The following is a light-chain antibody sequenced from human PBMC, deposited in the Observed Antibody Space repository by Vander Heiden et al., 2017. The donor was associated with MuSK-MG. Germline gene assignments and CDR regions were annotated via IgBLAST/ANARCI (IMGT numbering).Light chain of an antibody. CDR3: QAWDSSNV. CDR2: KDS. J-gene: IGLJ2*01. V-gene: IGLV3-1*01. CDR1: KLGDKY. Sequence: SYELTQPPSVSVSPGQTARITCSGDKLGDKYVCWDHQKPGQSLVLVIDKDSKGPSGITEGFSGSNAGNTATLTISGTEAMDEDDYYWQAWDSSNVFGGGTKLTVL.